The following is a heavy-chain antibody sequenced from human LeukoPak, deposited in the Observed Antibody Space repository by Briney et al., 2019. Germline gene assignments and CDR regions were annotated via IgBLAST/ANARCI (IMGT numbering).Heavy chain of an antibody. CDR2: ISSNGVNT. CDR3: AKQRGPYTMIDTGFDY. CDR1: GFTFSDFA. J-gene: IGHJ4*02. Sequence: GGSLRLSCGASGFTFSDFAMSWVRQASGKGLEWVSTISSNGVNTYYADSVKGRFSLSRDNSKNTLFLQMNSLRAEDTAVYYCAKQRGPYTMIDTGFDYWGQGTLVTVSS. V-gene: IGHV3-23*01. D-gene: IGHD3-22*01.